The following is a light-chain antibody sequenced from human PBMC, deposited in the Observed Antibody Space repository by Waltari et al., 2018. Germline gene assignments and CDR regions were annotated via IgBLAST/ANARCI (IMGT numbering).Light chain of an antibody. V-gene: IGLV2-23*02. CDR3: CSYAGSSTLVV. CDR1: SSDVGGYNY. CDR2: DFS. Sequence: QSALTQPASVSGSPGQSITISCTGTSSDVGGYNYVSWYQQHPGKAPKLMIYDFSERPSGVSNRFSGSKSGNTASLTISGLQAEDEADYYCCSYAGSSTLVVFGGGTKLTVL. J-gene: IGLJ2*01.